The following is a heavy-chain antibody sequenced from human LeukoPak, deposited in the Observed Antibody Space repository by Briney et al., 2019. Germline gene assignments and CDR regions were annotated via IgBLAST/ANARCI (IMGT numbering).Heavy chain of an antibody. CDR1: GFTFSSYA. J-gene: IGHJ5*02. CDR3: ATRGYCSGTSCYAPQP. V-gene: IGHV3-23*01. D-gene: IGHD2-2*01. CDR2: ISGSGGST. Sequence: GGSLRLSCAGSGFTFSSYAMTWVRQAPGKGLEWVSAISGSGGSTYYAASVKGRITISRDNSKNTLYPQMNSLGPEDTGVYYCATRGYCSGTSCYAPQPWGQGTLVTVSS.